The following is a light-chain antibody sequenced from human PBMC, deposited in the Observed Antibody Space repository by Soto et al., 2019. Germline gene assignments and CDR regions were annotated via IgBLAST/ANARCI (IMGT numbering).Light chain of an antibody. J-gene: IGKJ1*01. Sequence: DIQMTQSPSTLSRSVGDRVTITCRASQTISSWLAWYKQKPGKAPKLLIYKASSLESGVPSRFRGSGSGTEFTLTISSLQPDDFATYYCQHYNSYSEAFGQGTKVDIK. CDR1: QTISSW. V-gene: IGKV1-5*03. CDR2: KAS. CDR3: QHYNSYSEA.